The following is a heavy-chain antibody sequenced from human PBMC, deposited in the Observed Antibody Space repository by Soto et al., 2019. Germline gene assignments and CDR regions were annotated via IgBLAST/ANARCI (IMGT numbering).Heavy chain of an antibody. V-gene: IGHV4-31*03. CDR3: ARDSLPDYYDYWRGPYGMDV. D-gene: IGHD3-3*01. Sequence: SETLSLTCTVSGVSIIGGGYYWTWIRQHPRKGLEWIGSIYYSGRTYYSPSLKSRITISVDTSKNQFPLKMSSVTAADTAVYYCARDSLPDYYDYWRGPYGMDVWGPGTTVT. CDR1: GVSIIGGGYY. J-gene: IGHJ6*02. CDR2: IYYSGRT.